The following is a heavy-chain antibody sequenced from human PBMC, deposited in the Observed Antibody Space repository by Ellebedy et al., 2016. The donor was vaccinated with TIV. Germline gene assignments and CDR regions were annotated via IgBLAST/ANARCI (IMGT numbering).Heavy chain of an antibody. J-gene: IGHJ3*02. CDR2: INPSGGST. CDR1: GYTFTSYY. CDR3: ARGRYGGNPAKPSHAFDI. V-gene: IGHV1-46*01. Sequence: AASVKVSCKASGYTFTSYYMHWVRQAPGQGLEWMGIINPSGGSTSYAQKFQGRVTMTRDTSTSTVYMELSSLRSEDTAVYYCARGRYGGNPAKPSHAFDIWGQGTMVTVSS. D-gene: IGHD4-23*01.